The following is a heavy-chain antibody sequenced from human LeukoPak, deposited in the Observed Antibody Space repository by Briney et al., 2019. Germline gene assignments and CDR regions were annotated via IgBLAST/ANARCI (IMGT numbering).Heavy chain of an antibody. D-gene: IGHD3-22*01. J-gene: IGHJ6*03. CDR3: ARGGGRGRVEGKASFYYDSSGYYYYYYYMDV. CDR1: GDSVSSNSAA. Sequence: SQTLSLTCAISGDSVSSNSAAWNWIRQSPSRGLEWLGRTYYRSKWYNDYAVSVKSRITINSDTSKNQFSLQLNSVTPEDTAVYYCARGGGRGRVEGKASFYYDSSGYYYYYYYMDVWGKGTTVTISS. CDR2: TYYRSKWYN. V-gene: IGHV6-1*01.